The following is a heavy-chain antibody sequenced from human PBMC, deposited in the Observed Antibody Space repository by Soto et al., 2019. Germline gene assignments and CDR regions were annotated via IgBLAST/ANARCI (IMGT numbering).Heavy chain of an antibody. CDR3: ARQGFLGWLKYTGWFDP. J-gene: IGHJ5*02. CDR2: IYYSGST. CDR1: GGSISRSRYY. Sequence: SETLSLTWTVSGGSISRSRYYWGWIRQPPGKGLEWIGSIYYSGSTYYNPSLKSRVTISVDTSKNQFSLKLSSVTAADTAVYYCARQGFLGWLKYTGWFDPWGQGTLVTVSS. V-gene: IGHV4-39*01. D-gene: IGHD3-3*01.